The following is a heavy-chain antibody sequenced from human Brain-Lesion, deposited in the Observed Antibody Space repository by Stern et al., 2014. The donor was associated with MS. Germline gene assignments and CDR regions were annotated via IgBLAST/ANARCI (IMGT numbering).Heavy chain of an antibody. Sequence: MQLVQSGPEVKKPGASVKVSCKASGYTFTGYYMHWVRQALGQGLEWMGWINHTSSGTNYAQKFQGWVPITRDTSINTAYMELSRLRSDDTAVYYCATYYYDSTGYNDFWGQGTLVTVSS. CDR1: GYTFTGYY. CDR3: ATYYYDSTGYNDF. J-gene: IGHJ4*02. D-gene: IGHD3-22*01. CDR2: INHTSSGT. V-gene: IGHV1-2*04.